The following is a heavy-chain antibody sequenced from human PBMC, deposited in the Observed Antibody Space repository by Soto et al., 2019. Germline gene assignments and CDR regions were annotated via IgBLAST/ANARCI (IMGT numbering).Heavy chain of an antibody. J-gene: IGHJ3*02. V-gene: IGHV3-7*05. CDR1: GFPFSSHW. Sequence: GGSLSLSCAASGFPFSSHWMSWVRQAPGKGLEWVANIKQDGSEKYYVDSVKGRFTISRDNAKNSLFLLLNSLRAENTAVYYCVRDAGDAFDIWGQGTKVTVSS. CDR2: IKQDGSEK. CDR3: VRDAGDAFDI.